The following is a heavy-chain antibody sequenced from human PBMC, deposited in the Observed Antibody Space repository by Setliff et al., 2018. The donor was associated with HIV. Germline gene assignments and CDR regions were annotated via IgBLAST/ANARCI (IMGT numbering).Heavy chain of an antibody. CDR1: GYTFTGYY. D-gene: IGHD6-13*01. V-gene: IGHV1-2*06. CDR3: ARRRTDSVSWSDSEFDP. Sequence: ASVKVSCKASGYTFTGYYIHWVRQAPGQGLEWMGRINPNSGGTNYAQKFQGRVTMTRDTSISTAYMELSSLRSDDTAVYYCARRRTDSVSWSDSEFDPWGQGTLVTVS. J-gene: IGHJ5*02. CDR2: INPNSGGT.